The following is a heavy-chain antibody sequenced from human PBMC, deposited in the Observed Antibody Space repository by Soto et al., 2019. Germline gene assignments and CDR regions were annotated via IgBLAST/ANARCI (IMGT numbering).Heavy chain of an antibody. CDR3: ARGEYSDGSNAVCSVFYSQDMDG. CDR1: GYSFTDYH. Sequence: SVKVSCKASGYSFTDYHIHWVRQAPGQGLEWLGRINPKSGGTSTAQKFQGWVTMTTDTSISTASMELTRLTSDDTALYYCARGEYSDGSNAVCSVFYSQDMDGWGK. V-gene: IGHV1-2*04. CDR2: INPKSGGT. D-gene: IGHD2-15*01. J-gene: IGHJ6*04.